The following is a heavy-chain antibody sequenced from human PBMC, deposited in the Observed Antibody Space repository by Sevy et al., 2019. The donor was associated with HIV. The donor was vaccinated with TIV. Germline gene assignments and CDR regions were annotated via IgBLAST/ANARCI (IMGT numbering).Heavy chain of an antibody. V-gene: IGHV3-7*03. CDR2: IKQDGSEK. Sequence: GGSLRLSCAASGFTFSSYWMSWVRQAPGKGLEWVANIKQDGSEKYYVDSVKGRFTISRANAKNSLYLQMNSLRAEDTAVYYCAISTSSSSLFDYWGQGTLVTVSS. J-gene: IGHJ4*02. CDR1: GFTFSSYW. CDR3: AISTSSSSLFDY. D-gene: IGHD6-13*01.